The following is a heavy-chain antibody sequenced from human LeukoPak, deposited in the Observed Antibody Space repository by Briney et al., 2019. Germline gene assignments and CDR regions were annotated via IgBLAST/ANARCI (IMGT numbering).Heavy chain of an antibody. CDR2: ISWNSGSI. V-gene: IGHV3-9*01. CDR1: GFTFDDYA. CDR3: AKAPRGSHWYFDL. D-gene: IGHD1-26*01. J-gene: IGHJ2*01. Sequence: GGSLRLSCAASGFTFDDYAMHWVRQAPGKGLEWVSGISWNSGSIGYADSVKGQFTISRDNAKNSLYLQMNSLRAEDTALYYYAKAPRGSHWYFDLWGRGTLVTVSS.